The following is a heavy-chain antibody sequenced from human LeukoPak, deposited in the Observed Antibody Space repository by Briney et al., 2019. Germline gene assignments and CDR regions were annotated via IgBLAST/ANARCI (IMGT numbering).Heavy chain of an antibody. CDR2: FRYTVTA. V-gene: IGHV4-59*01. D-gene: IGHD2-15*01. J-gene: IGHJ4*02. CDR3: AKVISGGYFDY. Sequence: SGTLCLTCTVSGDSIRKAYRTSVRQPPRHELEWIGSFRYTVTANSTPSAGSRVTMSVDTSKNHCSLNLRSVTAADTAVYYCAKVISGGYFDYWGQGSLVTVSS. CDR1: GDSIRKAY.